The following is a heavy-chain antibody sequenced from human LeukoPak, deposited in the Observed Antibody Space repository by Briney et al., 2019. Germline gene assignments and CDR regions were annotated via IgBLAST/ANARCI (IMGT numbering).Heavy chain of an antibody. V-gene: IGHV1-2*02. CDR1: GYTFTGYY. CDR2: INPNSGAT. J-gene: IGHJ4*02. CDR3: ARAVSGSYYGAFDY. D-gene: IGHD1-26*01. Sequence: ASVKVSCKASGYTFTGYYMHWVRQAPGQGLEWMGWINPNSGATNYAQKLQGRVTMTTDTSTSTAYMELRSLRSDDTAVYYCARAVSGSYYGAFDYWGQGTLVTVSS.